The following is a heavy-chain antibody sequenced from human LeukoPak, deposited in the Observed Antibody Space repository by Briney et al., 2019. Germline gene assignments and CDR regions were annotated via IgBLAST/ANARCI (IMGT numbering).Heavy chain of an antibody. CDR3: ARQLGIFSGFDI. Sequence: SETLSLTCSVSGGSISSTNKYWGWIRQPPGNRLEWIGSIFYTGSDYYKPSLKSRGTISVDTSKNQFSLKLSSVTAADTAAYYCARQLGIFSGFDIWGRGTMVTVSS. CDR1: GGSISSTNKY. J-gene: IGHJ3*02. CDR2: IFYTGSD. V-gene: IGHV4-39*01. D-gene: IGHD1-26*01.